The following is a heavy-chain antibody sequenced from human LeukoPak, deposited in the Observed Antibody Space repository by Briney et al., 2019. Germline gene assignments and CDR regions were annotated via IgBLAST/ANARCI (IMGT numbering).Heavy chain of an antibody. CDR1: GGSISSYY. D-gene: IGHD3-22*01. Sequence: SETLSLTCIVSGGSISSYYWSWIRQPPGKGLEWIGYIYYSGSTNYNPSLKSRVTISVDTSKNQFSLKLSSVTAADTAVYYCARVKWRYYVSKGFDYWGQGTLVTVSS. CDR3: ARVKWRYYVSKGFDY. CDR2: IYYSGST. V-gene: IGHV4-59*01. J-gene: IGHJ4*02.